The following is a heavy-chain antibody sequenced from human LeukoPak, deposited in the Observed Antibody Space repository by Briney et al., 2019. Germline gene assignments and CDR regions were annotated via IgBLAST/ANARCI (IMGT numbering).Heavy chain of an antibody. V-gene: IGHV1-69*04. CDR2: IIPILGIA. Sequence: GASVKVSCKASGGTFSSYAISWVRQAPGQGLEWVGRIIPILGIANYAQKFQGRVTITADKSTSTAYMELSSLRSEDTAVYYCATESDGITIFGVVINDYWGQGTLVTVSS. CDR1: GGTFSSYA. CDR3: ATESDGITIFGVVINDY. D-gene: IGHD3-3*01. J-gene: IGHJ4*02.